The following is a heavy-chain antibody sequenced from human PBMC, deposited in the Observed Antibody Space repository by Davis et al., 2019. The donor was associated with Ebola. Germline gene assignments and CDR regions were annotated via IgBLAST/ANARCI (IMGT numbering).Heavy chain of an antibody. J-gene: IGHJ4*02. CDR3: ARQLGGSGSYYLYDY. Sequence: GESLKISCKGSGYSFTSYWIGWVRQMPGKGLEWMGIIYPGDSDTRYSPSFQGQATISVDKSISTAYLQWSSLKASDTAMYYCARQLGGSGSYYLYDYWGQGTLVTVSS. V-gene: IGHV5-51*01. D-gene: IGHD3-10*01. CDR2: IYPGDSDT. CDR1: GYSFTSYW.